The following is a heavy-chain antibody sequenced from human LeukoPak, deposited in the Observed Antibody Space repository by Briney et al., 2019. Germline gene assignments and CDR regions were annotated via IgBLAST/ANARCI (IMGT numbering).Heavy chain of an antibody. CDR1: GGSITSSSYY. CDR3: ARHSLAYCSGGSCDGVDY. Sequence: SETLSLTCTVSGGSITSSSYYWGWIRQPPGKGLEWIGSIYYSGSTYYNPSLKSRVIIYVDTSKNQFSLKLSSVTAADTAMYYCARHSLAYCSGGSCDGVDYWGQGTLVTVSS. CDR2: IYYSGST. D-gene: IGHD2-15*01. V-gene: IGHV4-39*01. J-gene: IGHJ4*02.